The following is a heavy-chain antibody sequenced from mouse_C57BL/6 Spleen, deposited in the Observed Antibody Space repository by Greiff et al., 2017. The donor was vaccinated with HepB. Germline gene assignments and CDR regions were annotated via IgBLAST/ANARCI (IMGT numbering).Heavy chain of an antibody. Sequence: EVKLQESGGGLVQPGGSMKLSCVASGFTFSNYWMNWVRQSPEKGLEWVAQIRLKSDNYATHYAESVKGRFTISRDDSKSSVYLQMNNLRAEDTGIYYCTGFPPIYYYGSSSFYWYFDVWGTGTTVTVSS. CDR3: TGFPPIYYYGSSSFYWYFDV. CDR2: IRLKSDNYAT. CDR1: GFTFSNYW. J-gene: IGHJ1*03. V-gene: IGHV6-3*01. D-gene: IGHD1-1*01.